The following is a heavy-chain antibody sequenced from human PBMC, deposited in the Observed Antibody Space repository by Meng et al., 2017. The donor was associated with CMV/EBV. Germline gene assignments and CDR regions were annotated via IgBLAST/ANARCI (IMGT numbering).Heavy chain of an antibody. D-gene: IGHD3-22*01. CDR2: IYYSGST. CDR1: GGSISSSSYY. V-gene: IGHV4-39*01. J-gene: IGHJ3*02. CDR3: ARREGYYDSSGSRDAFDI. Sequence: SETLSLTCTVSGGSISSSSYYWGWIRQPPGKGLEWIGSIYYSGSTYYNPSLKSRVTTSVDTSKNQFSLKLSSVTAADTAVYYCARREGYYDSSGSRDAFDIWGQGTMVTVSS.